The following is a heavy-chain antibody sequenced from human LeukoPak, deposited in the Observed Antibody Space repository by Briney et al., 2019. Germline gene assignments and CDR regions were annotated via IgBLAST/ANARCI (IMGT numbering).Heavy chain of an antibody. CDR3: VKTIAVAGNFDY. Sequence: GGSLRLSCSASGFTFSSYTMHWVRQAPGKGLEYVSAVSPNGGSTYYGDSVKGRFTISRDNSKKTLYLQMSSLRAEDTAVYYCVKTIAVAGNFDYWGQGTLVTVS. CDR1: GFTFSSYT. V-gene: IGHV3-64D*09. D-gene: IGHD6-13*01. J-gene: IGHJ4*02. CDR2: VSPNGGST.